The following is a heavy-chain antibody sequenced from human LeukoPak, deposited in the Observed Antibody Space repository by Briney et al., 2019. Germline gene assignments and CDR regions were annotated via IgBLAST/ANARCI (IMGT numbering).Heavy chain of an antibody. D-gene: IGHD2-15*01. V-gene: IGHV3-23*01. J-gene: IGHJ4*02. Sequence: GGSLRLSCEASGFTFSNYGMSWTRQAPGKGPEWVSADSIYGGGPYYADSVKGRFTMSRDNSKNTLYLQMDSLRVDDTAVYYCAKEGVGAAPDYWGQGTLVTASS. CDR2: DSIYGGGP. CDR3: AKEGVGAAPDY. CDR1: GFTFSNYG.